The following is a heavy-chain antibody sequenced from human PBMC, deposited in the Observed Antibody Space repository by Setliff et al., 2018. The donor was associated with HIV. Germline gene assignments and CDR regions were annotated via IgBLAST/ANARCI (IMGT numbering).Heavy chain of an antibody. V-gene: IGHV1-18*01. CDR3: ARGLGSEFDY. CDR1: GYFFNHYG. CDR2: ISGFNGNT. Sequence: GASVKVSCKASGYFFNHYGIAWVRQAPGQGLEWMGWISGFNGNTNYAQILQDRVTVTTDTSTSTAYMELRSLRSDDTAVYYCARGLGSEFDYWGQGTLVTVSS. D-gene: IGHD2-15*01. J-gene: IGHJ4*02.